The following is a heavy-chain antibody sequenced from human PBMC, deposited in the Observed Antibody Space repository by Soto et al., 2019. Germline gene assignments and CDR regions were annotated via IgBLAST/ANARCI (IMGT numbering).Heavy chain of an antibody. D-gene: IGHD2-21*01. Sequence: SETLSLTCAVSGGSISSGGYSWSWIRQPPGKGLEWIGYIYHSGSTYYNPSLKSRVTISVDRSKNQFSLKLSSVTAADTAVYYCARGDWDNWFDPWGQGTLVTVS. V-gene: IGHV4-30-2*01. CDR3: ARGDWDNWFDP. CDR2: IYHSGST. J-gene: IGHJ5*02. CDR1: GGSISSGGYS.